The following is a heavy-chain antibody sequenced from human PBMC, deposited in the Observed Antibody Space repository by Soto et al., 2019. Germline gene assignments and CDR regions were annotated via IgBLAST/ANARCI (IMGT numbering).Heavy chain of an antibody. CDR3: ARESHSVYALSY. Sequence: QVQLQQSGPGLVKPSQTLSLTCAISGDSVSSISAAWNWIRQSPSRGLEWLGRTYYRSKWYHDYAISVTSRITIYPDTSKNQFSLQLNSVTPEDTAVYYCARESHSVYALSYWGQGTLVTVSS. CDR1: GDSVSSISAA. D-gene: IGHD5-12*01. J-gene: IGHJ4*02. V-gene: IGHV6-1*01. CDR2: TYYRSKWYH.